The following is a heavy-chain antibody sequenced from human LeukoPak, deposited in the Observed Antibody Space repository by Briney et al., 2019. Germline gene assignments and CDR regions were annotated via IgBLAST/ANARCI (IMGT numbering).Heavy chain of an antibody. CDR2: IYYRVTS. D-gene: IGHD3-10*01. J-gene: IGHJ4*02. Sequence: SETLSLTCTVSGDSISTYYWSWIRQPPGKGLEWIGYIYYRVTSDYNPSLKSRVTMSVDMPTRQISLKLSSVTAADTAVYYCARAVGGDGSGSLWGPGTLVTVSS. V-gene: IGHV4-59*01. CDR3: ARAVGGDGSGSL. CDR1: GDSISTYY.